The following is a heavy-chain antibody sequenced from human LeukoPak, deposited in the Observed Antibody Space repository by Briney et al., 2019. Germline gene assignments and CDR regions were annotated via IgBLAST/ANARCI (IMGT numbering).Heavy chain of an antibody. Sequence: SVKVSCKASGSTFSSYAISWVRQAPGQGLEWMGGIIPIFGTADYAQKFQGSVTMTRDTSISTAYMELNSLKSDDTAVYYCVRVVRRAAAHAGNWFDPWGQGTLVTVSS. CDR2: IIPIFGTA. D-gene: IGHD6-13*01. CDR1: GSTFSSYA. V-gene: IGHV1-69*05. J-gene: IGHJ5*02. CDR3: VRVVRRAAAHAGNWFDP.